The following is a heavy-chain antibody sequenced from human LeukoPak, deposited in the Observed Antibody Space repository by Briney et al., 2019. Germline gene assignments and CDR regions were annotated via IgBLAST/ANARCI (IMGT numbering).Heavy chain of an antibody. D-gene: IGHD3-10*01. Sequence: GGSLRLSCAASGFTFSSYAMSWVRQAPGKGLEWVSAISGSGGSTYYADSVKGRFTISRDNSKNTLYLQMNSLRAEDTAVYYCATRFTTVVWFGDPIDPWGQGTLVTVSS. V-gene: IGHV3-23*01. CDR3: ATRFTTVVWFGDPIDP. J-gene: IGHJ5*02. CDR1: GFTFSSYA. CDR2: ISGSGGST.